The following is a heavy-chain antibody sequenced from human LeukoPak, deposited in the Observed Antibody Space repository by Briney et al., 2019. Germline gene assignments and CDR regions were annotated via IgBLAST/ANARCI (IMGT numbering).Heavy chain of an antibody. V-gene: IGHV4-39*01. CDR2: IYYSGST. Sequence: SETLSLTCTVSGGSISSSSYYWGWIRRPPGKGLEWIGSIYYSGSTYCNPSLKSRVTISVDTSKNQFSLKLSSVTATDTAVYYCARGHCATTSCYSRYWGQGTLVTVSS. J-gene: IGHJ4*02. D-gene: IGHD2-2*01. CDR3: ARGHCATTSCYSRY. CDR1: GGSISSSSYY.